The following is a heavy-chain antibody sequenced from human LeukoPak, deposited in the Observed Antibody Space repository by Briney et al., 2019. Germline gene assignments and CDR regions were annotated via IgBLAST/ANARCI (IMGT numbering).Heavy chain of an antibody. D-gene: IGHD2-15*01. CDR1: GFTFSSDW. CDR3: ARDVVVGTFDY. J-gene: IGHJ4*02. V-gene: IGHV3-7*01. Sequence: PAGSLRLSCAASGFTFSSDWRSWVRQSPAKGLEWVANIKQDGSENYYVDSVRGRFTISRDNAKNSLYLQMNSLRAEDTAVYYCARDVVVGTFDYWGQGTLVTVSS. CDR2: IKQDGSEN.